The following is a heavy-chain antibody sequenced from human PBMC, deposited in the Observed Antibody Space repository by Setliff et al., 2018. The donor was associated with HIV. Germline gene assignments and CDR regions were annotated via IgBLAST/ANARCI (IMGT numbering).Heavy chain of an antibody. CDR2: FDSEDGKR. V-gene: IGHV1-24*01. CDR1: GYTLKELS. CDR3: ATGRPLTIAARLKILIWVY. Sequence: ASVKVSCKVSGYTLKELSIHWVRQAPGEGLEWMGGFDSEDGKRIYAQNFQGRVTMTEDTSTDTAYMELSSLTSDDTAVYYCATGRPLTIAARLKILIWVYWGQGTLVTVSS. D-gene: IGHD6-6*01. J-gene: IGHJ4*02.